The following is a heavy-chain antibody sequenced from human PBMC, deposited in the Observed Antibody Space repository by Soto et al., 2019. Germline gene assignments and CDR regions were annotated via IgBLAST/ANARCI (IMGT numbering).Heavy chain of an antibody. D-gene: IGHD2-21*02. Sequence: GASVKVSCKASGFTFTSSAVQWVRQARGQRLEWKGWIVVGSGNTNYAQKFQERVTITRDMSTSTAYMELSSLRSEDTAVYYCAAHGGNSNAFDIWGQGTMVTVSS. J-gene: IGHJ3*02. CDR2: IVVGSGNT. CDR3: AAHGGNSNAFDI. CDR1: GFTFTSSA. V-gene: IGHV1-58*01.